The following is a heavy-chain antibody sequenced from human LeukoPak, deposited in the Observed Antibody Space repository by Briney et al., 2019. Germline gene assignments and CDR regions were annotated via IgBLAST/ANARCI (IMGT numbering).Heavy chain of an antibody. CDR3: ARRLNYYDVPFDP. CDR2: INHSGST. J-gene: IGHJ5*02. V-gene: IGHV4-34*01. D-gene: IGHD3-22*01. CDR1: GGSFSGYY. Sequence: SETLSLTCAVYGGSFSGYYWSWIRQPPGKGLEWIGEINHSGSTNYNPSLKSRVTISVDTSKNQLSLKLSSVTAADTAVYYCARRLNYYDVPFDPWGQGTLVTVSS.